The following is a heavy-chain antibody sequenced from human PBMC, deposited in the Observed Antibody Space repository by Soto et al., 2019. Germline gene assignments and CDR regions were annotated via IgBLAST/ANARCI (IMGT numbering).Heavy chain of an antibody. J-gene: IGHJ5*02. Sequence: ASVKVSCKASGGTFSSYAISWVRQAPGQGLEWMGGIIPIFGTANYAQKFQGRVTITADESTSTAYMELSSLRSEDTAVYYCARGPPLSRPRGYSYGFNWFDPWGQGTLVTVSS. CDR2: IIPIFGTA. V-gene: IGHV1-69*13. CDR3: ARGPPLSRPRGYSYGFNWFDP. D-gene: IGHD5-18*01. CDR1: GGTFSSYA.